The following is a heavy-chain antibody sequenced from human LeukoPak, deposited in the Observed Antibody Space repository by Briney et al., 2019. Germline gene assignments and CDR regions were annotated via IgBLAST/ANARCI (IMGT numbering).Heavy chain of an antibody. CDR1: GHTFTGYY. J-gene: IGHJ6*02. CDR2: INSNSGGT. V-gene: IGHV1-2*04. CDR3: ARGLSGYSSSWYGGVYLSGYYGMDV. D-gene: IGHD6-13*01. Sequence: ASVKVSCKASGHTFTGYYMHWVRQAPGQGLEWMGWINSNSGGTNYAQKFQGWVTMTRDTSISTAYMELSRLRSDDTAVYYCARGLSGYSSSWYGGVYLSGYYGMDVWGQGTTVTVSS.